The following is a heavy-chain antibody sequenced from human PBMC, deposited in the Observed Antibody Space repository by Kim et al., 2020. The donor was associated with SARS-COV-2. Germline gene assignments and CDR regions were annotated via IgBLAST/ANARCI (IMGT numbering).Heavy chain of an antibody. Sequence: GGSLRLSCAASGFTFSSYGMHWVRHAPGKGLEWVAVISYDGSNKYYADSVKGRFTISRDNSKNTLYLQMNSLRAEDTAVYYCAKDDGYNYYYYGMDVWG. CDR1: GFTFSSYG. V-gene: IGHV3-30*18. J-gene: IGHJ6*02. D-gene: IGHD5-12*01. CDR2: ISYDGSNK. CDR3: AKDDGYNYYYYGMDV.